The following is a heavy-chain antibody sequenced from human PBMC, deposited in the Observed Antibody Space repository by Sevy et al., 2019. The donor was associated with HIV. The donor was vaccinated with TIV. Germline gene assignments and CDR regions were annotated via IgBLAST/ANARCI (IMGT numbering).Heavy chain of an antibody. V-gene: IGHV1-18*01. J-gene: IGHJ1*01. CDR1: GYTFTSCG. Sequence: ASVKVSCKASGYTFTSCGITWVRQAPGQGLEWLGWISTYKTNYAQKLQGRVTMTTDTSTSTVYMELRSLRSDDTAVYYCARAPSGSQGPGQYFHHWGQGTLVTVSS. CDR2: ISTYKT. CDR3: ARAPSGSQGPGQYFHH. D-gene: IGHD1-26*01.